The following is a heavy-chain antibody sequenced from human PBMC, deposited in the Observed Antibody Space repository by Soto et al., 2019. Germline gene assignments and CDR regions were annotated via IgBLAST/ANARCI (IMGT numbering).Heavy chain of an antibody. V-gene: IGHV1-46*01. CDR3: ARFRVVGDAFDI. D-gene: IGHD2-2*01. J-gene: IGHJ3*02. CDR2: INPSVGST. CDR1: GYTFTSYY. Sequence: ASVKVSCKASGYTFTSYYMHWVRQAPGQGLEWKGIINPSVGSTSYAQKFQGRVTMTRDTSTITVYMELSSLRSEDTAVYYCARFRVVGDAFDIWGQGTMVTVSS.